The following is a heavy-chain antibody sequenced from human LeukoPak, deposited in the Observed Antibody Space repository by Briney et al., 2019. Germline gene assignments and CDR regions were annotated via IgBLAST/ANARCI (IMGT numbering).Heavy chain of an antibody. J-gene: IGHJ4*02. D-gene: IGHD5-24*01. CDR1: GFTFSSYG. V-gene: IGHV3-30*02. CDR3: VKDEARWLHHGFDY. Sequence: GGSLRLSCAVSGFTFSSYGMHWVRQAPGKGLEWVAFIQYDGSEKYYADSVKGRFTMSRDNSKNTLYLQMNSPRTEDTAVYYRVKDEARWLHHGFDYWGQGTLVTVSS. CDR2: IQYDGSEK.